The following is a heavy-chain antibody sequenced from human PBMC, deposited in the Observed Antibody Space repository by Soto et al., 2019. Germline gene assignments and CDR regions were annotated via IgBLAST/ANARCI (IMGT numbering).Heavy chain of an antibody. J-gene: IGHJ5*02. D-gene: IGHD5-18*01. CDR3: AREGRYSYGSETFNWFDP. V-gene: IGHV3-48*02. Sequence: VQLVESGGGLVQPGGSLRLSCAASGFTFSSYSMNWVRQAPGKGLEWVSYISSSSSTIYYADSVKGRFTISRDNAKNSLYLQMNSLRDEDTAVYYCAREGRYSYGSETFNWFDPWGQGTLVTVSS. CDR1: GFTFSSYS. CDR2: ISSSSSTI.